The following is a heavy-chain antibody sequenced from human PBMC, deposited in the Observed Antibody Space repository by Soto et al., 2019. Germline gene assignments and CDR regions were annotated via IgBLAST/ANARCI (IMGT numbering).Heavy chain of an antibody. D-gene: IGHD2-15*01. Sequence: GASVKVSCKASGYLFTAYSMHWVRLAPGQGLEWMGVVNPSGGSTKYAQNFQGRVTMTRDTSTTTIYMELSSLRSDDTAIYYCAREENCSGGTCYSEYFHRWGQGTLVTRLL. CDR2: VNPSGGST. CDR3: AREENCSGGTCYSEYFHR. V-gene: IGHV1-46*01. CDR1: GYLFTAYS. J-gene: IGHJ1*01.